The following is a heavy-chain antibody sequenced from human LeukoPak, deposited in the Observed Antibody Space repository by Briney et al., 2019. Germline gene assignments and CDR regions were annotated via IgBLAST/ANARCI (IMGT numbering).Heavy chain of an antibody. D-gene: IGHD3-22*01. V-gene: IGHV3-74*01. CDR2: INSDGSST. CDR1: GFTFSSYW. J-gene: IGHJ4*02. Sequence: GGSLRLSCAASGFTFSSYWMHWVRQAPGKGLVWVSRINSDGSSTSYADSVEGRFTISRDNAKNTLYLQMNSLRAEDTAVYYCARDPPTNYYDSSGIDYWGQGTLVTVSS. CDR3: ARDPPTNYYDSSGIDY.